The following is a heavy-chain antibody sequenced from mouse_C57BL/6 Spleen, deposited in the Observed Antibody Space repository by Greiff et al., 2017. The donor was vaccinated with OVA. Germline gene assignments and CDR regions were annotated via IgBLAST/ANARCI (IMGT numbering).Heavy chain of an antibody. V-gene: IGHV1-82*01. Sequence: VQLQQSGPELVKPGASVKISCKASGYAFSSSWMNWVKQRPGKGLEWIGRIYPGDGDTNYNGKFKGKATLTADKSSSTAYMQLSSLTSEDSAVYFCARTAFTSGDYWGQGTTLTVSS. CDR2: IYPGDGDT. D-gene: IGHD1-1*01. CDR3: ARTAFTSGDY. J-gene: IGHJ2*01. CDR1: GYAFSSSW.